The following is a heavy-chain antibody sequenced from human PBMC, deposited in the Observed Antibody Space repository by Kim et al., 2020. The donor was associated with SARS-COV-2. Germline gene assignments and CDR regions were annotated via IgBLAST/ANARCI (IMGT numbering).Heavy chain of an antibody. CDR2: VYCDGSGP. V-gene: IGHV3-74*01. Sequence: GGSLRLSCVASGFTFSSFPMHWVRQAPGKGLVWVSRVYCDGSGPAYADSVKGRFTISRDNAKNTLYLQMNSLRGEDTAVYYCGRGKTHALHVWGQGTTVT. CDR3: GRGKTHALHV. CDR1: GFTFSSFP. J-gene: IGHJ6*02.